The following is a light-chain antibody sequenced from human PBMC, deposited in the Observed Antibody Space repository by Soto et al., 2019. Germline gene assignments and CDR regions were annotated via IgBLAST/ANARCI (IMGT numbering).Light chain of an antibody. CDR1: QSISSS. CDR3: QQGYSTPADT. CDR2: AAS. J-gene: IGKJ2*01. Sequence: DIQMTQSPSSLSASVGDRVTITCRASQSISSSINWYQQKSGKAPKLLISAASRLQSGVPSRFIGSGSGTDFTLIISSLQPEDFASYYCQQGYSTPADTLGQGTKLEIK. V-gene: IGKV1-39*01.